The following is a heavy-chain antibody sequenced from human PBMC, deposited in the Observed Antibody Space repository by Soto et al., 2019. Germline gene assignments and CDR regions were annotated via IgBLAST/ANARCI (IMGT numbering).Heavy chain of an antibody. J-gene: IGHJ4*02. CDR3: ASQDGYFAPLNY. CDR2: IYYSGST. Sequence: QVQLQESGPGLVKPSQTLSLTCTVSGGSISSGGYYWSWIRQHPGKGLEWIGYIYYSGSTYYNPSRKSLVTISVYTSKNRFSLKLSSVPAADTAVYYCASQDGYFAPLNYWGQGTLVTVSS. CDR1: GGSISSGGYY. D-gene: IGHD3-9*01. V-gene: IGHV4-31*01.